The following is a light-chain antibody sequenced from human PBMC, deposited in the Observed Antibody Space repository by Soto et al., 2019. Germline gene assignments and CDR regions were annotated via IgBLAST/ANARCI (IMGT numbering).Light chain of an antibody. Sequence: QSALTQPASVSGSPGRSITISCTGTSSDVGAYKYVSWYQQHPGKAPKLIIYEVNTRPSGVSHRFSGSKSGNTASLTISGLQADDEADYYCTSYTSSSTLVFGTGTKVTVL. CDR3: TSYTSSSTLV. CDR1: SSDVGAYKY. V-gene: IGLV2-14*01. CDR2: EVN. J-gene: IGLJ1*01.